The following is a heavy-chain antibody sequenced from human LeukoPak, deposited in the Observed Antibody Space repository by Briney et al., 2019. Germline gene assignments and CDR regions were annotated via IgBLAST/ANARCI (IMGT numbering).Heavy chain of an antibody. CDR3: ARGVVIAPQTFDY. D-gene: IGHD2-21*01. V-gene: IGHV4-59*01. Sequence: SSETLSLTCTVSGESISGFYWTWIRQPPGKVLEWIGYIYYSGSTNYNPSLKSRVTISVDTSKNQFSLKLSSVTAADTAVYYCARGVVIAPQTFDYWGQGTLVTVSS. J-gene: IGHJ4*02. CDR2: IYYSGST. CDR1: GESISGFY.